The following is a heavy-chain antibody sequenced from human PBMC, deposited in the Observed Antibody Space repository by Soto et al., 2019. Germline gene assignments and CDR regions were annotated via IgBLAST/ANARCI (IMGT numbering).Heavy chain of an antibody. J-gene: IGHJ4*02. Sequence: QVQLQESGPGLVKPSQTLSLTCTVSGGSISSGDYYWSWIRQPPGKGLEWIGYIYYSGSTYYNPCTKSRLTISVATSTNQFSLKLSSVTAADTAVYYCASSRYGYIFYDYWGQGTLVTVSS. V-gene: IGHV4-30-4*01. CDR2: IYYSGST. CDR3: ASSRYGYIFYDY. D-gene: IGHD5-18*01. CDR1: GGSISSGDYY.